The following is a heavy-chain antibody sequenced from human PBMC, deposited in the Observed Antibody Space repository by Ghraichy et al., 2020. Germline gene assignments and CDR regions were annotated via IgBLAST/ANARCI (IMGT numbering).Heavy chain of an antibody. CDR3: AKDRERGYCSSTSCYIGDGMDV. CDR1: GFTFSSYA. D-gene: IGHD2-2*02. Sequence: GGSLRLSCAASGFTFSSYAMSWVRQAPGKGLEWVSAISGSGGSTYYADSVKGRFTISRDNSKNTLYLQMNSLRAEDTAVYYCAKDRERGYCSSTSCYIGDGMDVWGQGTTVTVSS. CDR2: ISGSGGST. J-gene: IGHJ6*02. V-gene: IGHV3-23*01.